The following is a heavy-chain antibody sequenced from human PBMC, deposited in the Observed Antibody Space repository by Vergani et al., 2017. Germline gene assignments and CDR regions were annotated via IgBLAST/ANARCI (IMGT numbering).Heavy chain of an antibody. CDR1: GFTFSSYA. CDR3: ARDYYDSSGFFDY. D-gene: IGHD3-22*01. CDR2: INSDGSST. Sequence: EVQLLESGGGLVQPGGSLRLSCAASGFTFSSYAMSWVRQAPGKGLEWVSRINSDGSSTSYADSVKGRFTISRDNAKNTLYLQMNSLRAEDTAVYYCARDYYDSSGFFDYWGQGTLVTVSS. V-gene: IGHV3-74*02. J-gene: IGHJ4*02.